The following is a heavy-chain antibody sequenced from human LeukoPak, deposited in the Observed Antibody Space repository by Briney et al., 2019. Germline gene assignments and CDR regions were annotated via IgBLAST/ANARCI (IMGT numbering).Heavy chain of an antibody. V-gene: IGHV1-2*02. CDR3: ARVLRKPSSRYCSGGSCYSTLYDSSGLGY. CDR2: INPNSGGT. D-gene: IGHD2-15*01. Sequence: GASVKVCCNASRYTFTGYYMHWVRQAPGQGLEWMGWINPNSGGTNYAQQFQGRVTMTRDTSISTAYMELSRLRSDDTAVYYCARVLRKPSSRYCSGGSCYSTLYDSSGLGYWGQGTLVTVSS. CDR1: RYTFTGYY. J-gene: IGHJ4*02.